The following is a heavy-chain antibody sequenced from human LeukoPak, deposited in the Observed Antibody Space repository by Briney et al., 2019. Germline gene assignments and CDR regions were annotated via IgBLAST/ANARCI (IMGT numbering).Heavy chain of an antibody. V-gene: IGHV4-59*08. D-gene: IGHD2/OR15-2a*01. CDR2: IYYSGST. CDR1: GGSISSYY. CDR3: ARQPVIDKDAFDI. Sequence: MPSETLSLTCTVSGGSISSYYWSWIRQPPGKGLEWIGYIYYSGSTNYNPSLKSRVTISVDTSKNQFSLKLSSVTAADTAVYYCARQPVIDKDAFDIWGQGTMVTVSS. J-gene: IGHJ3*02.